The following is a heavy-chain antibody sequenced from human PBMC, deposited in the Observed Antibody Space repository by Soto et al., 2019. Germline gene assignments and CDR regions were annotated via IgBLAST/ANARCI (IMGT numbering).Heavy chain of an antibody. Sequence: GGSLRLSCAASGFTFSSYSMNWVRQAPGKGLEWVSSIIGSSTYMFYADSVKGRFTISRDNAKNSLYLQMNSLRAEDTAVYYCARDTLGAAVDYYFDYWGQGTLVTVSS. CDR3: ARDTLGAAVDYYFDY. CDR2: IIGSSTYM. D-gene: IGHD1-26*01. V-gene: IGHV3-21*01. CDR1: GFTFSSYS. J-gene: IGHJ4*02.